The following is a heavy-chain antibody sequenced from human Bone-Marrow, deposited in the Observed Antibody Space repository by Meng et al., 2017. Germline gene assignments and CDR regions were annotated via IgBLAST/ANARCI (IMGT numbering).Heavy chain of an antibody. J-gene: IGHJ3*02. CDR1: GFTFSNYW. CDR3: ARDRYDSGSSYNAQNAHGFDM. Sequence: GESLKISCEVSGFTFSNYWMSWVHQAPGKGLEWVANIKQDGSADYYVASLKGRFTISRDNDKNSLYLQMNSLRAEDTAVYYCARDRYDSGSSYNAQNAHGFDMWGQGTMVTVSS. CDR2: IKQDGSAD. D-gene: IGHD3-10*01. V-gene: IGHV3-7*01.